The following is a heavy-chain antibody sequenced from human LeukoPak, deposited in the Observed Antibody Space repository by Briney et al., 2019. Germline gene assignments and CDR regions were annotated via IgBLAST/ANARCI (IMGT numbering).Heavy chain of an antibody. Sequence: SETLSLTCAVYGGSFSGYYWSWIRQPPGKGLEWIGEINHSGSTNYNPSLKSRVTISVDTSKNQFSLKLSSVTAADTAVYYCARAEGDIVVVPAPRFFDYWGQGTLDTVSS. J-gene: IGHJ4*02. V-gene: IGHV4-34*01. D-gene: IGHD2-2*01. CDR3: ARAEGDIVVVPAPRFFDY. CDR1: GGSFSGYY. CDR2: INHSGST.